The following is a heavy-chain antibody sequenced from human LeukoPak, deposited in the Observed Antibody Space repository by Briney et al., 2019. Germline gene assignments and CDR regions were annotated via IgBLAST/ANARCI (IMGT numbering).Heavy chain of an antibody. CDR2: IYTSGST. V-gene: IGHV4-4*07. D-gene: IGHD3-10*01. Sequence: SETLSLTCTVSGGFISRYYWSWIRQPAGKGLEWIGRIYTSGSTNYNPSLKSRVTMSVDTSKNQFSLKLSSVTAADTAVYYCAVGERVVQGVRQYYFDYWGQGTLVTVSS. CDR3: AVGERVVQGVRQYYFDY. CDR1: GGFISRYY. J-gene: IGHJ4*02.